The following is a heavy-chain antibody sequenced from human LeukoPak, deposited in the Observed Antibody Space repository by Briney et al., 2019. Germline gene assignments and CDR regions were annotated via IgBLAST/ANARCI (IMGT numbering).Heavy chain of an antibody. CDR3: ARSIPGPHCGGGGCPPTLTPFDL. D-gene: IGHD2-15*01. V-gene: IGHV3-53*01. J-gene: IGHJ4*02. CDR1: GFIVNSKY. Sequence: GGSLRLSCAVSGFIVNSKYMSWIRQAPGKELEWVSVMYSGGTAFYADSVRGRFSISRDNSKNTLYLQMNRLKVEDTAVYYCARSIPGPHCGGGGCPPTLTPFDLWGQGTLVTVSS. CDR2: MYSGGTA.